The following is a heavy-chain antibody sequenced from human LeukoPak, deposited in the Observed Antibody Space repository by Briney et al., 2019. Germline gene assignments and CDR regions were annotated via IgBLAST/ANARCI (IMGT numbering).Heavy chain of an antibody. Sequence: ASVKVSCKASGGTFSSYAISWVRQAPGQGLEWMGGIIPIFGTANYAQKFQGRVTITADESTSTAYMELRSLRSDDTAVYYCARDSGRASGSLDYWGQGTLVTVSS. CDR1: GGTFSSYA. J-gene: IGHJ4*02. CDR2: IIPIFGTA. CDR3: ARDSGRASGSLDY. D-gene: IGHD1-26*01. V-gene: IGHV1-69*13.